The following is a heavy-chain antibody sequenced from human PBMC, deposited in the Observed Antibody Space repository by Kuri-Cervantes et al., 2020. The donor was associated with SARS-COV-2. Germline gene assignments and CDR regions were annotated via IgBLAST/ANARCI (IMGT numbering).Heavy chain of an antibody. CDR3: AREAAVAFFDY. J-gene: IGHJ4*02. CDR2: IGTAGDT. Sequence: GESLKISCAASGFTFSSYEMYWVRQATGKGLEWVSAIGTAGDTYYPGSVKGRFTISRDNAKNSLYLQMHSLRAEDTALYYCAREAAVAFFDYWGQGNLVNVSS. CDR1: GFTFSSYE. V-gene: IGHV3-13*04. D-gene: IGHD6-13*01.